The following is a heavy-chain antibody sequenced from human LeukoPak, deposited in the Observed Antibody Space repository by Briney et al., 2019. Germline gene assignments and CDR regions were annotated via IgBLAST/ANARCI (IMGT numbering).Heavy chain of an antibody. Sequence: ASVKVSCKASGYTFTSYGITWVRQAPGQGLEWMGWISAYNGNTNYAQKLQGRVTMTTDTSTSTAYMELRSLGSDDTAVYYCAREGLYSGSPMADYWGRGTLVTVSS. D-gene: IGHD1-26*01. J-gene: IGHJ4*02. CDR2: ISAYNGNT. V-gene: IGHV1-18*01. CDR1: GYTFTSYG. CDR3: AREGLYSGSPMADY.